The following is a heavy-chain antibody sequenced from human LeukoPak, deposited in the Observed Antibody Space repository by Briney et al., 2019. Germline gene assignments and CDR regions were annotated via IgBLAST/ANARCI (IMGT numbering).Heavy chain of an antibody. V-gene: IGHV4-59*01. Sequence: SETLSLTCTVSGGSISRYYWNWIRQPPGERLEWIGLIHYSGSTAYNPSLESRVTMSVDTSKNHISLKMTSVTAADTATYYCARWGYFDSSGYLVVDYWGQGALVTVSS. D-gene: IGHD3-22*01. J-gene: IGHJ4*02. CDR3: ARWGYFDSSGYLVVDY. CDR1: GGSISRYY. CDR2: IHYSGST.